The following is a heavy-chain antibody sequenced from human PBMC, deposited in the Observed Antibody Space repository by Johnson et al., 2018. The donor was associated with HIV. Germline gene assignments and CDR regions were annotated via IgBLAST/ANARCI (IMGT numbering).Heavy chain of an antibody. CDR1: GFTFSNYG. CDR3: ARGLWPQRWAFDI. V-gene: IGHV3-7*03. Sequence: VQLVESGGGVVQPGGSLRLSCAASGFTFSNYGMHWVRQAPCKGLEWVANIKQDGREKYYVDSVKGRFTISRDNAKNSLYLQMNSLRAEDTAVYYCARGLWPQRWAFDIWGQGTMVTVSS. J-gene: IGHJ3*02. CDR2: IKQDGREK. D-gene: IGHD5-24*01.